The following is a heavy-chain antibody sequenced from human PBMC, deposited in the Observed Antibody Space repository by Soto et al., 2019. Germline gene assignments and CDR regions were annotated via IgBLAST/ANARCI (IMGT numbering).Heavy chain of an antibody. J-gene: IGHJ5*02. D-gene: IGHD3-10*01. CDR2: IYYSGST. CDR3: ARVYMVRGVMRGFDP. Sequence: PSETLSLTCTVSGGSVSSGSYYWSWIRQPPGKGLEWIGYIYYSGSTNYNPSLKSRVTISVDTSKNQFSLKLSSVTAADTAVYYFARVYMVRGVMRGFDPWAQGTLFTVSS. V-gene: IGHV4-61*01. CDR1: GGSVSSGSYY.